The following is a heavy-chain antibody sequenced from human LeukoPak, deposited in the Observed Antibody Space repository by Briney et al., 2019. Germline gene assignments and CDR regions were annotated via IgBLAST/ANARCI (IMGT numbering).Heavy chain of an antibody. CDR2: ISGSGGST. V-gene: IGHV3-23*01. Sequence: GGSLRLSCAASGSTFSSYAMSWVRQAPGKGLEWVSGISGSGGSTYYADSVKGRFTISRDNSKNTLYLQMNSLRAEDTAVYYCAKIVLSVAGTGVRYFDYWGQGTLVTVSS. D-gene: IGHD6-19*01. J-gene: IGHJ4*02. CDR1: GSTFSSYA. CDR3: AKIVLSVAGTGVRYFDY.